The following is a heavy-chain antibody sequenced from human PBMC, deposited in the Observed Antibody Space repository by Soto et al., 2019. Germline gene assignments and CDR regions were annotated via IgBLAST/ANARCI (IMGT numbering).Heavy chain of an antibody. Sequence: GGSLRLSCAASGFTFSSYDMHWVRQATGKGLEWVSAIGTAGDTYYPGSVKGRFTISRENAKNSLYLQMNSLRAGDTAVYYCARQALGYDFWSGYYTGIHFDYWGQGTLVTVSS. CDR3: ARQALGYDFWSGYYTGIHFDY. J-gene: IGHJ4*02. CDR2: IGTAGDT. D-gene: IGHD3-3*01. CDR1: GFTFSSYD. V-gene: IGHV3-13*01.